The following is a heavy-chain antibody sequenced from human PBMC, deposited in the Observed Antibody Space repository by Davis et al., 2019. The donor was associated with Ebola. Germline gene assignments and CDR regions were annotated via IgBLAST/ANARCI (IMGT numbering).Heavy chain of an antibody. CDR3: ASLRRTITGMDDGFDV. V-gene: IGHV5-51*01. CDR2: IYTGDSDN. D-gene: IGHD1-20*01. J-gene: IGHJ3*01. CDR1: DNTFPNYW. Sequence: GESLKISCQGSDNTFPNYWIGWVRQMPGKGLEWMGIIYTGDSDNRYSPSFRGQVTISADKSTRTAYLQWGRLKASDTAMYYCASLRRTITGMDDGFDVWGQGTMVTVSS.